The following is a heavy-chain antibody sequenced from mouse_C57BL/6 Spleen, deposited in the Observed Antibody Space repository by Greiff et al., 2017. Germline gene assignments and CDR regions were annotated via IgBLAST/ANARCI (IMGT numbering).Heavy chain of an antibody. J-gene: IGHJ4*01. V-gene: IGHV1-82*01. CDR1: GYAFSSSW. D-gene: IGHD4-1*01. CDR2: IYPGDGDT. CDR3: ARSDWVYYAMDY. Sequence: LVKPGASVKISCKASGYAFSSSWMNWVKQRPGKGLEWIGRIYPGDGDTNYNGKFKGKATLTADKSSSTAYMQLSSLTSEDSAVYFCARSDWVYYAMDYWGQGTSVTVSS.